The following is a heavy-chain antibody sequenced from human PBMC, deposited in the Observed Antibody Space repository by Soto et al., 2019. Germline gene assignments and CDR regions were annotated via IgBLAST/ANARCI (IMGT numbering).Heavy chain of an antibody. V-gene: IGHV1-46*01. J-gene: IGHJ6*02. CDR1: GYTFTSYY. CDR3: ARVYIPLLWFGAGSNSYGMDV. D-gene: IGHD3-10*01. CDR2: INPSGGST. Sequence: ASVKVSCKASGYTFTSYYMHWVRQAPGQGLEWMGIINPSGGSTSYAQKFQGRVTMTRDTSTSTAYMELSRLRSDDTAVYYCARVYIPLLWFGAGSNSYGMDVWGQGTTVTVSS.